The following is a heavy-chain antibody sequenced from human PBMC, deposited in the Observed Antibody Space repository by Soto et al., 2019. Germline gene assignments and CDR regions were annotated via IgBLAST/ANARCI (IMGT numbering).Heavy chain of an antibody. Sequence: EVQLVESGGGLIQPGGSLRLSCAASGLTVSNNYMSWVRQAPGKGLEWVSVIYSGGNTNYADSVKGRFIISRDNSKNTVHLQMNNRRAEDTAVYYWARGPNDGFIWGQGTTVTVS. V-gene: IGHV3-53*01. D-gene: IGHD1-1*01. J-gene: IGHJ3*02. CDR3: ARGPNDGFI. CDR2: IYSGGNT. CDR1: GLTVSNNY.